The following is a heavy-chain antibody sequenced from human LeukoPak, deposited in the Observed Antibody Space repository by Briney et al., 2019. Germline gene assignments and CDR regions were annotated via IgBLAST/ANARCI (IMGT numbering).Heavy chain of an antibody. V-gene: IGHV1-8*03. CDR2: MNPNSGNT. CDR3: ARGGVGWYYDRSGYQP. D-gene: IGHD3-22*01. CDR1: GYTFTSYD. Sequence: GASVKVSCKASGYTFTSYDINWVRQATGQGLEWMGWMNPNSGNTGYAQKFQGRVTITRNTSISTAYMELSSLRSEDTAVYYCARGGVGWYYDRSGYQPWGQGNLVTVSS. J-gene: IGHJ5*02.